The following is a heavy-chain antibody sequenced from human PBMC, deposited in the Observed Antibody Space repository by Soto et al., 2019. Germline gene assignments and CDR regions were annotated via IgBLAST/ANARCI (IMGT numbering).Heavy chain of an antibody. V-gene: IGHV3-30*18. CDR1: GFTFSSYG. Sequence: QVQLVESGGGVVQPGRSLRLSCAASGFTFSSYGMHWVRRAPGKGLEWVAVITYDGSNKYYADSVKGRFTISRDNSKNTLHLQMNSLRAEDTAVYYCAKVPYGGNSGYYYGMDVWGQGTTVTVSS. D-gene: IGHD4-17*01. CDR3: AKVPYGGNSGYYYGMDV. J-gene: IGHJ6*02. CDR2: ITYDGSNK.